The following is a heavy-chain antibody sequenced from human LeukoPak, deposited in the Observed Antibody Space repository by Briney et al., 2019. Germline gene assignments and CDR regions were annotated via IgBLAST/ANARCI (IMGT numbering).Heavy chain of an antibody. CDR3: ARLVHYYYGMDV. CDR1: GGSISSYY. V-gene: IGHV4-59*08. J-gene: IGHJ6*02. Sequence: PSETLSLTCTVSGGSISSYYWTWFRQPPGKGLEWIGYIYYSGSTNYNPSLKSRVTISVDTSKNQFSLKLSSVTAADTAVYYCARLVHYYYGMDVWGQGTTVTVSS. D-gene: IGHD3-10*01. CDR2: IYYSGST.